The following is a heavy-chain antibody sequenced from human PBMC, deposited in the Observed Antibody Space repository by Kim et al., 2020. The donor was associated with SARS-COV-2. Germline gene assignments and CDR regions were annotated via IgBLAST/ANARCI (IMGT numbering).Heavy chain of an antibody. V-gene: IGHV1-2*02. CDR3: ARQVGVVGGIRFFDF. J-gene: IGHJ4*02. CDR2: INPDSGGT. D-gene: IGHD2-15*01. CDR1: GYTFTDYY. Sequence: ASVKVSCKASGYTFTDYYVHWVRQAPGQGLEWMGWINPDSGGTDSAQIFQGRVTLTRDTSTSTVYMELTGLTSDDSAIYWCARQVGVVGGIRFFDFWGQGTLVIVSS.